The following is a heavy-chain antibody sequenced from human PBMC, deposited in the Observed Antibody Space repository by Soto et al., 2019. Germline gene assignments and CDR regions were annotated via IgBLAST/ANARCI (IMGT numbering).Heavy chain of an antibody. Sequence: PSETQSLLSTLPGGSSTTPDYSWIWIRLPPGKAPEWIGYVYHNGTASPNPSLKSRVTISLDGAKNQFFLKMTSVTAADTGLYYCAARSHYYYGLDVWGQGTTVTVSS. D-gene: IGHD3-10*01. V-gene: IGHV4-30-2*01. J-gene: IGHJ6*02. CDR3: AARSHYYYGLDV. CDR1: GGSSTTPDYS. CDR2: VYHNGTA.